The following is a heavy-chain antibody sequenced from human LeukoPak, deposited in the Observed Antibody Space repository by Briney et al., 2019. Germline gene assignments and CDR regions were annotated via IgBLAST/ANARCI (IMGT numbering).Heavy chain of an antibody. Sequence: PGGSLRLSCAASGIALSDAWVNWVRQAPEKGLEWVATISGSGGGTYYADSVKGRFTISRDDSKNTLYLQMNSLRAEDTAVYYCARERGGHASITMVRGGWIPKYGMDVWGQGTTVTVSS. CDR3: ARERGGHASITMVRGGWIPKYGMDV. V-gene: IGHV3-23*01. CDR1: GIALSDAW. D-gene: IGHD3-10*01. CDR2: ISGSGGGT. J-gene: IGHJ6*02.